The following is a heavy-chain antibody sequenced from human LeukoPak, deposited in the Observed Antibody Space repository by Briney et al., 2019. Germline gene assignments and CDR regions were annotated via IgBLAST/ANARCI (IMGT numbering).Heavy chain of an antibody. D-gene: IGHD4-23*01. CDR3: AGGYGGRENAFDI. J-gene: IGHJ3*02. CDR2: ISGSGSTI. V-gene: IGHV3-11*01. CDR1: GFTFSDYY. Sequence: GGSLRLSCAASGFTFSDYYMTWIRQAPGKGLEWVSYISGSGSTIYYADSVKGRFTISRDNAKNSLYLQMNSLRAEDTAVHYCAGGYGGRENAFDIWGQGTMVTVSS.